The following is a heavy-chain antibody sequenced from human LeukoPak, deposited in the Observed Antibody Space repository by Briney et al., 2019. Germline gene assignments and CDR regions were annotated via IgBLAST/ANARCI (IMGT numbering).Heavy chain of an antibody. CDR2: ISYDGSNK. D-gene: IGHD3-10*01. CDR3: AKDGRYYGSGSYYPPDWYFDL. CDR1: GFTLSSYG. Sequence: GGSLRLSCAASGFTLSSYGMHWVRQAPGKGLEWVAVISYDGSNKYYADSVKGRFTISRDNSKNTLYLLMNSLRAEDTAVYYCAKDGRYYGSGSYYPPDWYFDLWGRGTLVTVSS. V-gene: IGHV3-30*18. J-gene: IGHJ2*01.